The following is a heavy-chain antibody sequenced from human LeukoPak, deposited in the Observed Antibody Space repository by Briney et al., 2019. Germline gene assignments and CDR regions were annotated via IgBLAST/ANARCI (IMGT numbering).Heavy chain of an antibody. J-gene: IGHJ4*02. Sequence: GGSLRLSCAASGFTFSSHAMSWVRQAPGTGLEWVSAISGSDRSTYYADSVKGRFTISRDNSKNTLYMQMNSLRAEDTAVYYCAKDDDGSGSYPSCHYWGQGTLVTVSS. V-gene: IGHV3-23*01. CDR2: ISGSDRST. CDR3: AKDDDGSGSYPSCHY. CDR1: GFTFSSHA. D-gene: IGHD3-10*01.